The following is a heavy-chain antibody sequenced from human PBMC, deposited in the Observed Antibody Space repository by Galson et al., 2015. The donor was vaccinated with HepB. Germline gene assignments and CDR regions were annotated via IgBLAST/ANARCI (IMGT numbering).Heavy chain of an antibody. CDR3: AGFYWYDY. Sequence: RLSCAASGFTFTNYAMNWVRQAPGKGLQWVSSISNSGGSTYYAVSVKGRFTISRDNSKNTLYLQMNSLRAEDTAVYYCAGFYWYDYWGQGTLVTVSS. J-gene: IGHJ4*02. CDR2: ISNSGGST. D-gene: IGHD2-8*02. V-gene: IGHV3-23*01. CDR1: GFTFTNYA.